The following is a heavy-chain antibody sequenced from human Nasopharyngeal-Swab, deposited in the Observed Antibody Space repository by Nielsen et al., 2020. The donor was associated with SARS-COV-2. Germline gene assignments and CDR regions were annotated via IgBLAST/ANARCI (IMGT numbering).Heavy chain of an antibody. CDR1: GYTLTKLS. D-gene: IGHD4-17*01. V-gene: IGHV1-24*01. J-gene: IGHJ2*01. CDR2: FDPEDGET. CDR3: ARDPPLYRDSGYFDL. Sequence: ASVMVSCKVSGYTLTKLSMHWVRQAPGKGLEWVGGFDPEDGETIYAQKFQGRVTMTEDTSTDTAYMELRSLTSEDTAVYYCARDPPLYRDSGYFDLWGRGTLVTVSS.